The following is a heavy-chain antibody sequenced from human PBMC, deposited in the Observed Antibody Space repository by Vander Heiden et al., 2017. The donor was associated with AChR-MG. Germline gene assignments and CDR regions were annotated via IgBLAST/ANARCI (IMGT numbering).Heavy chain of an antibody. J-gene: IGHJ4*02. D-gene: IGHD4-17*01. CDR1: GFSLSTSGMC. Sequence: QVTLRESGPALVKPTQTLTLTCTFSGFSLSTSGMCVTWIRQPPGKALEWLARIDWDDDKYYSTSLKTRLTISKDTSKNQVVLTMTNMDPVDTATYYCARIKRGYGDSQPFDYWGQGTLVTVS. CDR3: ARIKRGYGDSQPFDY. V-gene: IGHV2-70*15. CDR2: IDWDDDK.